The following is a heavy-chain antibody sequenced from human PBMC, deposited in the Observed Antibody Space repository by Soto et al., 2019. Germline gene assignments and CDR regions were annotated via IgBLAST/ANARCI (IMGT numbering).Heavy chain of an antibody. CDR2: IYYSGST. D-gene: IGHD3-10*01. CDR1: GGSVSSGSYY. V-gene: IGHV4-61*01. J-gene: IGHJ5*02. Sequence: ETLSLTCTVSGGSVSSGSYYWSWIRQPPGKGLEWIGYIYYSGSTNYNPSLKSRVTISVDTSKNQFSLKLSSVTAADTAVYYCAKTSSGSYSFDPWGQGTLVTVSS. CDR3: AKTSSGSYSFDP.